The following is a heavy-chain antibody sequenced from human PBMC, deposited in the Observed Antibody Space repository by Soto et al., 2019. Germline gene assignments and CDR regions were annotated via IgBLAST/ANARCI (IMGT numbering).Heavy chain of an antibody. CDR2: IYYTGNT. J-gene: IGHJ2*01. V-gene: IGHV4-38-2*02. CDR1: VYSIDSGDY. D-gene: IGHD4-17*01. Sequence: SETLSLTCSFSVYSIDSGDYWGWMRQPPGKRLEWLASIYYTGNTYLNPSLKSRLSISVDTSKNQFYLNLTSLSSADTAVYYCVRVARTYGPETPGGR. CDR3: VRVARTYGPETP.